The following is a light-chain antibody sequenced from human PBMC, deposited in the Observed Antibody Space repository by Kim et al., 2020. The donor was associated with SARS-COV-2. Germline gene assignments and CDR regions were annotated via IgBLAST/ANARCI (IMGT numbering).Light chain of an antibody. CDR2: GTS. V-gene: IGKV3D-15*01. Sequence: SPGEKPTPPARPVQNINNKLAWHKQNPGQAPGLLIYGTSTRATGIPARFRGSGFGILFTLTINGLQSEDSAIYYGQQYNQWPITFGQGTRLEIK. J-gene: IGKJ5*01. CDR1: QNINNK. CDR3: QQYNQWPIT.